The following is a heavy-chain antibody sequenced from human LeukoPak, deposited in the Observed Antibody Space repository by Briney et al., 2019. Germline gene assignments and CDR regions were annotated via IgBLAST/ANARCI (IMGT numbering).Heavy chain of an antibody. CDR3: ARDSMRGWYKEVGYYYYYGMDV. CDR1: GYTFTSYG. D-gene: IGHD6-19*01. V-gene: IGHV1-18*01. CDR2: INAYNGNT. J-gene: IGHJ6*02. Sequence: ASVKVSCKASGYTFTSYGISWVRQAPGQGLEWMGWINAYNGNTNYEQKLQGRVTMTTDTSTSTAYMEMRSLRSDDTAVYYCARDSMRGWYKEVGYYYYYGMDVWGQGTTVTVSS.